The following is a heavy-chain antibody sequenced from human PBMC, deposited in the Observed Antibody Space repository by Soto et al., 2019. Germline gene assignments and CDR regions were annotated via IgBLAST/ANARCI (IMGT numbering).Heavy chain of an antibody. V-gene: IGHV3-30-3*01. D-gene: IGHD2-15*01. J-gene: IGHJ6*02. CDR2: ISYDGNNK. CDR1: GFTFSSYA. Sequence: QVQLVESGGGVVQPGRSQRLSCAASGFTFSSYAMYWVRQAPGKGLEWVAVISYDGNNKYYADSVKGRFTISRDNSKNTLYLQMNSLRAEYTALYYCARAGCDGGSCYTLVGLRYGMDVWGQGTTVTVSS. CDR3: ARAGCDGGSCYTLVGLRYGMDV.